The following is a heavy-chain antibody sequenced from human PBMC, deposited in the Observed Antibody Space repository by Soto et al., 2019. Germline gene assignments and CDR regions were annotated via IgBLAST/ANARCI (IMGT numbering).Heavy chain of an antibody. CDR2: IYHSGST. CDR1: GGSISSGGYS. CDR3: ARENNVLRGGYFDY. J-gene: IGHJ4*02. D-gene: IGHD3-3*01. V-gene: IGHV4-30-2*01. Sequence: QLQLQESGSGLVKPSQTLSLTCAVSGGSISSGGYSWSWIRQPPGKGLEWIGYIYHSGSTYYNPSLKSRVPISVDRSKNQFSLKLSSVTAADTAVYYCARENNVLRGGYFDYWGQGTLVTVSS.